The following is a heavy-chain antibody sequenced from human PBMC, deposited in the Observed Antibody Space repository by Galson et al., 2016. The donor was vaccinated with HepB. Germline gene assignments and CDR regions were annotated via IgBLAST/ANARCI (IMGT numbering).Heavy chain of an antibody. D-gene: IGHD3-3*01. CDR1: GYTFTDYH. Sequence: SVKVSCKASGYTFTDYHMHWLRQAPGQGLEWMGRIDRPSGDTKYALKFQGRVTMTRDMSISTIHMELSGLTSDDSAVYYCARDCGFGVGLDYWGQGTLVTV. J-gene: IGHJ4*02. V-gene: IGHV1-2*06. CDR3: ARDCGFGVGLDY. CDR2: IDRPSGDT.